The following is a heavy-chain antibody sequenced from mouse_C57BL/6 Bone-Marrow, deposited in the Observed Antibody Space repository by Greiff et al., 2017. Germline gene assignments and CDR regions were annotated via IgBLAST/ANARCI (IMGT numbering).Heavy chain of an antibody. D-gene: IGHD1-1*01. Sequence: EVQLVESGGGLVQPGGSMKLSCAASGFTFSDAWMDWVRQSPEQGLEWVAEIRNKANNHATYYAESVKGRFTISRDDSKSSVYLQMNSLRAEDTGIYYCTRHGSFYYFDYWGQGTTLTVSS. CDR2: IRNKANNHAT. CDR3: TRHGSFYYFDY. J-gene: IGHJ2*01. V-gene: IGHV6-6*01. CDR1: GFTFSDAW.